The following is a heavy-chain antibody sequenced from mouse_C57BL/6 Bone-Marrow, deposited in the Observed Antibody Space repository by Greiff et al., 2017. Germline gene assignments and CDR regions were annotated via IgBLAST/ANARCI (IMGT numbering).Heavy chain of an antibody. J-gene: IGHJ2*01. CDR3: ARSRPYYGSGNSYYFDY. CDR2: IHPNSGST. CDR1: GYTFTSYW. Sequence: VQLQQPGAELVKPGASVKLSCKASGYTFTSYWMHWVKQRPGQGLEWIGMIHPNSGSTNYNEKFKSKATLPVDKSSSTAYMQLSSLTSEDYAVYYCARSRPYYGSGNSYYFDYWGQGTTLTVSS. D-gene: IGHD1-1*01. V-gene: IGHV1-64*01.